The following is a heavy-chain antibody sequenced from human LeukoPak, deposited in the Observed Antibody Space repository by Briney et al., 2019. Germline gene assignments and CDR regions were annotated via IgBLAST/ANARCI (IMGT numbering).Heavy chain of an antibody. J-gene: IGHJ4*02. Sequence: PGGSLRLSCAASGFTFSSYAMSWVRQAPGKGLEWVSAISGSGGSTYYADSVKGRFTISRDNSKNTLYLQMNSLRAEDTAVYYCAKAPTGYSSGWGGYYFGYWGQGTLITVSS. D-gene: IGHD6-19*01. CDR3: AKAPTGYSSGWGGYYFGY. CDR1: GFTFSSYA. CDR2: ISGSGGST. V-gene: IGHV3-23*01.